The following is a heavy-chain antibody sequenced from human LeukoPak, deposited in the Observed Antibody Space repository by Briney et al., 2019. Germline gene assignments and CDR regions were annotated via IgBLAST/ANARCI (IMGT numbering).Heavy chain of an antibody. CDR1: GGSINNYY. V-gene: IGHV4-4*07. J-gene: IGHJ3*02. D-gene: IGHD2-15*01. Sequence: SETLSLTCTVSGGSINNYYWSWIRQPAGKGLEWIGRIYTRGSTNYNPPLKSRVTMSVDTSKNQFSLKLSSVTAADTAVYYCARGRYCSADICSGGDAFDIWAKGQWSPSLQ. CDR3: ARGRYCSADICSGGDAFDI. CDR2: IYTRGST.